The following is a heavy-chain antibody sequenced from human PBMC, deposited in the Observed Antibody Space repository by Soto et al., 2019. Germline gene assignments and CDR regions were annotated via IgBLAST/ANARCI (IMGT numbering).Heavy chain of an antibody. V-gene: IGHV1-46*01. CDR2: INPNGGST. Sequence: QVQLVQSGAEVKKPGASVRVSCKASGYTFTSYYLHWVRQAPGQGLEWMGLINPNGGSTSCAQRFQGRVTVTRDTSTSTVYMELSSLRSEDTAVYYCARDLYSDSSDVLDVWGQGTTVTVSS. CDR1: GYTFTSYY. D-gene: IGHD3-22*01. J-gene: IGHJ6*02. CDR3: ARDLYSDSSDVLDV.